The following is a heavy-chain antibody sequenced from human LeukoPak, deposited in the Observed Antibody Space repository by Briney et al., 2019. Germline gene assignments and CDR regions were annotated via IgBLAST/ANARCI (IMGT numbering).Heavy chain of an antibody. Sequence: ASVKVCCQDSGYTFTSYVISWVRQAPGQGLEWMGWISAYNGNTTNAQKFQGRVTMTTDTSTSTAYMGLRGWRSDDTAVYYCARDKYVYSSGDAFDIWGQGTMVTVSS. CDR3: ARDKYVYSSGDAFDI. V-gene: IGHV1-18*01. J-gene: IGHJ3*02. CDR1: GYTFTSYV. CDR2: ISAYNGNT. D-gene: IGHD6-25*01.